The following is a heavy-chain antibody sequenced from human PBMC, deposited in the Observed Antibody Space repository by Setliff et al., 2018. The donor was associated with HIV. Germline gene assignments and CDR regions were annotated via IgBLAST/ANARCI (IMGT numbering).Heavy chain of an antibody. D-gene: IGHD6-19*01. V-gene: IGHV3-15*01. Sequence: GGSLRLSCAASGFTFSNAWMSWVRQAPGKGLEWVGRIKSKTDGGTTDYAAPVKGRFTISRDDSKNTLYLQMNSLKTEDTAVHYCTTRIAVAGIDYWGQGTLVTVSS. CDR3: TTRIAVAGIDY. CDR1: GFTFSNAW. J-gene: IGHJ4*02. CDR2: IKSKTDGGTT.